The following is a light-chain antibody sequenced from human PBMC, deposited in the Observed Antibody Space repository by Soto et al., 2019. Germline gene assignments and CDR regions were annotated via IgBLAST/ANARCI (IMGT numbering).Light chain of an antibody. Sequence: QSALTQPASGSGSPGQSITISCTGTSSDVGSYNLVSWYQQHPGKAPKLMSYEGSKRPSGVSNRFSGSKSGNTASLTISGLQAEDEADYYCCSYAGSSTYVVFGGGTKLTVL. CDR1: SSDVGSYNL. V-gene: IGLV2-23*01. CDR2: EGS. J-gene: IGLJ2*01. CDR3: CSYAGSSTYVV.